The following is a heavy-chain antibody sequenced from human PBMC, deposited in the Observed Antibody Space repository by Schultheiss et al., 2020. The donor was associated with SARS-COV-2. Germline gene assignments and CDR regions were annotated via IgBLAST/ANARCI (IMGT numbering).Heavy chain of an antibody. D-gene: IGHD3-10*01. J-gene: IGHJ6*02. V-gene: IGHV3-23*01. CDR1: GFTFSSYW. CDR2: ISGSGGST. CDR3: ARDNTYYGPMDV. Sequence: GGSLRLSCAASGFTFSSYWMSWVRQAPGKGLEWVSAISGSGGSTYYADSVKGRFTISRDNSKNTLYLQMNSLRAEDTAVYYCARDNTYYGPMDVWGQGTTVTVSS.